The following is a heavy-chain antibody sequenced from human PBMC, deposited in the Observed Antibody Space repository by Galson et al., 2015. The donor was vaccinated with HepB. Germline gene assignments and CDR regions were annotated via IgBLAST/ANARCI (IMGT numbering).Heavy chain of an antibody. Sequence: LRLSCAASGFLFNVEAMYWVRRAPDKGLEFVAATSYDDNTKYYADSVRGRFTISRDNSKNTLYLQMNSLRLEDTGLYYCAKDWGLGVWGQGTTVTVSS. CDR1: GFLFNVEA. J-gene: IGHJ6*02. V-gene: IGHV3-30*04. CDR3: AKDWGLGV. D-gene: IGHD3/OR15-3a*01. CDR2: TSYDDNTK.